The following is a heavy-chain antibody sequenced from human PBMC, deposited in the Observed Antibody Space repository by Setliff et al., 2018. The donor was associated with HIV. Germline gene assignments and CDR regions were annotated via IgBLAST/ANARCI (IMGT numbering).Heavy chain of an antibody. CDR2: VYYNGGT. CDR3: ARGRGSSSSWPIDY. J-gene: IGHJ4*02. CDR1: GGSISNYY. Sequence: KPSETLSLTCTVSGGSISNYYWSWIRQPPGKGLEWIGYVYYNGGTQYNPSLKSRVTISADTSKNQFSLKLNSVTAADTAVYYCARGRGSSSSWPIDYWGQGTLVTVSS. V-gene: IGHV4-59*01. D-gene: IGHD6-13*01.